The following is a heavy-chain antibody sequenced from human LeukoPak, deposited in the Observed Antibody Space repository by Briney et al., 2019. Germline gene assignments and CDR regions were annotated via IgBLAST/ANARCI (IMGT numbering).Heavy chain of an antibody. Sequence: PGGSLRLSCAASGFTFGSCAMSWVRQAPGKGLEWVSSIGGPEETYYADSVKGRFTVSRDNSKDTLFLQLNSLRAEDSAVYYCAKDAVTMVRGVMPDWGQGTLVTVSS. CDR1: GFTFGSCA. CDR3: AKDAVTMVRGVMPD. V-gene: IGHV3-23*01. CDR2: IGGPEET. D-gene: IGHD3-10*01. J-gene: IGHJ4*02.